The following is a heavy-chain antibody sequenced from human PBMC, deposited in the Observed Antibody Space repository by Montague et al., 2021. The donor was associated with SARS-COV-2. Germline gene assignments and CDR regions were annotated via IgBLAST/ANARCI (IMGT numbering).Heavy chain of an antibody. J-gene: IGHJ6*02. V-gene: IGHV3-30*04. CDR3: ARDLESTGYFDPYYYHGMDV. D-gene: IGHD3-9*01. CDR1: GFTFSSYT. CDR2: ISHEGSSK. Sequence: SLRLSCAASGFTFSSYTLHWVRQAPDKGLEWVADISHEGSSKYYADSVKGRFTISRDNSKNTLYLDMNNLRAEDTALYYCARDLESTGYFDPYYYHGMDVWGQGTTVTVSS.